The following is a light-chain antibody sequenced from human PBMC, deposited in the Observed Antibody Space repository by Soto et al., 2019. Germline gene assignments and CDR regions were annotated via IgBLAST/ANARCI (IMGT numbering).Light chain of an antibody. CDR3: SSYSVSTAYL. CDR2: EVS. V-gene: IGLV2-14*01. Sequence: QSVLTQPASVSGSPGQSITISCTGTSSDVGGYDYVSWYQLHPGKAPKLMVFEVSNRPSGVSYRFSGSKSGNTASLTISGLQAEDEGDYFCSSYSVSTAYLFGTGTKLTVL. CDR1: SSDVGGYDY. J-gene: IGLJ1*01.